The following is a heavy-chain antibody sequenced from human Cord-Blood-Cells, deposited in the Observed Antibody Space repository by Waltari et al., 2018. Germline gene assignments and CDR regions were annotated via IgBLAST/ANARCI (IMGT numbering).Heavy chain of an antibody. CDR2: INHSGST. CDR1: GGSFSGYY. V-gene: IGHV4-34*01. J-gene: IGHJ4*02. CDR3: ARRGGTKSFDY. D-gene: IGHD1-7*01. Sequence: QVQLQQWGAGLLKPSETLSLTCAVYGGSFSGYYWSWIRQPPGKGLEWIGEINHSGSTNYNPSLKSRVTISVDTSKNQFSLKLSSVTAADTAVYYCARRGGTKSFDYWGQGTLVTVSA.